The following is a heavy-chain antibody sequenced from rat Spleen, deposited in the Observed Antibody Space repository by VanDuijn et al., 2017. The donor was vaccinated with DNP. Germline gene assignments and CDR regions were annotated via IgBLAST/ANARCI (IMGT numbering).Heavy chain of an antibody. V-gene: IGHV5-22*01. D-gene: IGHD1-4*01. J-gene: IGHJ2*01. CDR3: TRHVLPLRVWDY. CDR1: GFSFSDYY. CDR2: SNYDGGST. Sequence: EVQLVESGGGLVQPGRSLKLSCAASGFSFSDYYMAWVRQAHTKGLEWVAYSNYDGGSTYNGDSVKGRFTISRDNAKSTLYLQFNSLRSEDMATYYCTRHVLPLRVWDYWGQGVMVTVSS.